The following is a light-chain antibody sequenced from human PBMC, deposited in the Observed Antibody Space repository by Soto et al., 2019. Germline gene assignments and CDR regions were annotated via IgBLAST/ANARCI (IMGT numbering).Light chain of an antibody. Sequence: DIQMTQSPSSLSASVGDRVTITCQASQDISNYLNWYQQKPGKAPKLLIYDASNLETGVPSRFSGSGSGTDFPFTISSLQPEDIATDDCQQYDNLPRTFGQGTRLEIK. J-gene: IGKJ5*01. V-gene: IGKV1-33*01. CDR2: DAS. CDR3: QQYDNLPRT. CDR1: QDISNY.